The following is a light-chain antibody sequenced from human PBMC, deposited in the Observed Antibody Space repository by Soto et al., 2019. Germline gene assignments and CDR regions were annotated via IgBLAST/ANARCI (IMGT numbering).Light chain of an antibody. J-gene: IGLJ3*02. Sequence: QSALTQPRSVSGSPGQSVTISCTGTSSDVGGYNYVSWYQQHPGKAPKLMIYDVTKRPSGVPDRFSGSKSDYTASLTISGLQAEDEADYYCCSYAGMFTWVFGGGTKLTVL. CDR2: DVT. CDR3: CSYAGMFTWV. V-gene: IGLV2-11*01. CDR1: SSDVGGYNY.